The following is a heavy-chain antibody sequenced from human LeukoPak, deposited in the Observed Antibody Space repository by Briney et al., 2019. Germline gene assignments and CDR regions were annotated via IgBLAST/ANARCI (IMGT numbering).Heavy chain of an antibody. J-gene: IGHJ3*02. CDR2: ISPSGGT. V-gene: IGHV1-2*02. CDR1: GYTFGGYY. CDR3: ARDNTAYCSSTSCYSAFDI. D-gene: IGHD2-2*02. Sequence: ASVKVSCKASGYTFGGYYMHWVRQAPGQGLEWMGWISPSGGTNYAQNFQGRVTMTRDTSITTAYMELTSLRAEDTAVYYCARDNTAYCSSTSCYSAFDIWGQGTMVTVSS.